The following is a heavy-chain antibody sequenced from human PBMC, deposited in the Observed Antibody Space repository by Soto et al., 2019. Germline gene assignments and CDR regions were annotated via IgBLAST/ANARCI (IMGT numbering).Heavy chain of an antibody. J-gene: IGHJ4*02. CDR3: ARGSVGGSF. CDR2: IYYSGST. D-gene: IGHD2-15*01. Sequence: QVQLQESGPGLVKPSETLSLTCTVSVASISNYYWSWIWQPPGKGLEWIGSIYYSGSTNYNPSLKGRATISIDTSKNQFSLNLTSVTAADTAVYYCARGSVGGSFWGQGTLVTVSS. CDR1: VASISNYY. V-gene: IGHV4-59*01.